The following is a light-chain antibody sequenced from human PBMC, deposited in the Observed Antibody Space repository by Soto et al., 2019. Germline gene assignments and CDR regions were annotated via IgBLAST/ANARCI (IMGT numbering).Light chain of an antibody. CDR2: AAS. Sequence: DIQMTQSPSSLSASVGDRVTITCRASQSINSYLNWYQHKPGKAPKLLIYAASSLQSGVPSRFSGTRSGTDFTLTISSLQPEDFATYYCQQSYSIPYTFGHGTKVDIK. CDR1: QSINSY. J-gene: IGKJ2*01. V-gene: IGKV1-39*01. CDR3: QQSYSIPYT.